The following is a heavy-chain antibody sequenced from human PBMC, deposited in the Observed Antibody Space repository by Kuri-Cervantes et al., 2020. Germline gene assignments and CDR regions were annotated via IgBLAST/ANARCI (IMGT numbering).Heavy chain of an antibody. CDR2: IFSNDEK. CDR3: ARISFGVVRKSTWAVGGQGRTGRQGPYYYMDV. CDR1: GFSLSNARRG. Sequence: SGPTLVKPTATLTLTCTVSGFSLSNARRGVSWIRQPPGKALEWLAHIFSNDEKSYSTSLKSRLTISKDTSKGQVVLSMTNMDPVDTATYYCARISFGVVRKSTWAVGGQGRTGRQGPYYYMDVWGKGTTVTVSS. J-gene: IGHJ6*03. D-gene: IGHD3-3*01. V-gene: IGHV2-26*01.